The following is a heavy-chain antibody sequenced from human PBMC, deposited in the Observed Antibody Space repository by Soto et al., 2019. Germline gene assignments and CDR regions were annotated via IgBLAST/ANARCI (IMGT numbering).Heavy chain of an antibody. V-gene: IGHV3-30*18. CDR1: GFTFSSYG. CDR2: ISYDGSNK. J-gene: IGHJ6*02. CDR3: AKDKQGDYGDYAAIYYYYYGMDV. D-gene: IGHD4-17*01. Sequence: GGSLRLSCAASGFTFSSYGMHWVRQAPGKGLEWVAVISYDGSNKYYADSVKGRFTISRDNSKNTLYLQMNSLRAEDTAVYYCAKDKQGDYGDYAAIYYYYYGMDVWGQGTTVTVSS.